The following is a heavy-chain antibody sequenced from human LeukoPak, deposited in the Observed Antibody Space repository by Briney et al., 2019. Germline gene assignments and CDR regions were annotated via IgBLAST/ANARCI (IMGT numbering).Heavy chain of an antibody. Sequence: GGSLRLSCSVSGFTISSYAMHWVRQAPGKGLEYVSSISSDGGSTFYADSVKGRFTISRDNSKNTLFLQMNSLRAEDTAAYYCAKVRAPSGWFNSDYWGQGTLVTVSS. CDR1: GFTISSYA. J-gene: IGHJ4*02. CDR2: ISSDGGST. CDR3: AKVRAPSGWFNSDY. V-gene: IGHV3-64*04. D-gene: IGHD6-19*01.